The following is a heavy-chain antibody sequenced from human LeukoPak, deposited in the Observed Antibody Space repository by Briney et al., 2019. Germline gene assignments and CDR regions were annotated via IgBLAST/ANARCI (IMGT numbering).Heavy chain of an antibody. CDR1: GFSFSSHW. J-gene: IGHJ4*02. V-gene: IGHV3-74*01. D-gene: IGHD7-27*01. Sequence: GGSLRLSCVASGFSFSSHWMHWVRQVPGRGLVWVSRIDTEGTSLGYADFVKGRFTISRDNAKNTLFLQLNSLREEDTAVYYCARNNWGIDYWGQGTLVTVSS. CDR3: ARNNWGIDY. CDR2: IDTEGTSL.